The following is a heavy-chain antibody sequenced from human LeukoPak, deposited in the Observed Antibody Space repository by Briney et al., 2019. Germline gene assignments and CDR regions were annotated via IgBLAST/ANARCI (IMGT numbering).Heavy chain of an antibody. Sequence: ASVKVSCKASGGTFSSYAISWVRQAPGQGLEWMGRIIPIFGTANYAQKFQGRVTITTDESTSTAYMELSSLRSEDTAVYYCARGLSDIVATIYYFDYWGQGTLVTVSS. J-gene: IGHJ4*02. CDR1: GGTFSSYA. D-gene: IGHD5-12*01. CDR3: ARGLSDIVATIYYFDY. CDR2: IIPIFGTA. V-gene: IGHV1-69*05.